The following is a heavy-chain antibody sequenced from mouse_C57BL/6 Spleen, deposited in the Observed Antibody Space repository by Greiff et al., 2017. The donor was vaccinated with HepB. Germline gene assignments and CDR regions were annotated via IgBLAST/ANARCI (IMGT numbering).Heavy chain of an antibody. D-gene: IGHD2-1*01. J-gene: IGHJ2*01. CDR3: AREDYGNYRTFDY. CDR2: INPYNGGT. Sequence: EVQLQQSGPVLVKPGASVKMSCKASGYTFTDYYMNWVKQSHGKSLEWIGVINPYNGGTSYNQKFKGKATLTVDKSSSTAYMELNSLTSEDSAVYYCAREDYGNYRTFDYWGQGTTLTVSS. V-gene: IGHV1-19*01. CDR1: GYTFTDYY.